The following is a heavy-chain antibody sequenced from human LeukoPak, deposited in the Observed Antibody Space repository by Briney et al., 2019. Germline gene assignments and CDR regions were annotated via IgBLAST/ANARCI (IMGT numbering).Heavy chain of an antibody. D-gene: IGHD3-22*01. CDR3: ASNYYDSSGYSIDY. CDR1: GFTFSSYG. J-gene: IGHJ4*02. CDR2: IWYDGSNK. V-gene: IGHV3-33*01. Sequence: GGSLRLSCAASGFTFSSYGMHWVRQAPGKGLEWVAVIWYDGSNKYYADSVKGRFTISRDNSKNTLYLQTNSLRAEDTAVYYCASNYYDSSGYSIDYWGQGTLVTVSS.